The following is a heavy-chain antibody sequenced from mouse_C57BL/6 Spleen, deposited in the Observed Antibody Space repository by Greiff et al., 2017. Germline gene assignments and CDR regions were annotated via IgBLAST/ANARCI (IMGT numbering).Heavy chain of an antibody. J-gene: IGHJ2*01. CDR2: INYDGSST. CDR1: GFTFSDYY. Sequence: EVQLVESEGGLVQPGSSMKISCTASGFTFSDYYMAWVRQVPEKGLEWVAKINYDGSSTYYLDSLKSRFIISRDNAKNILYLQMSSLKSEDAAAYCCAREGGTGGFDYGGQGTPVTVSS. V-gene: IGHV5-16*01. D-gene: IGHD4-1*01. CDR3: AREGGTGGFDY.